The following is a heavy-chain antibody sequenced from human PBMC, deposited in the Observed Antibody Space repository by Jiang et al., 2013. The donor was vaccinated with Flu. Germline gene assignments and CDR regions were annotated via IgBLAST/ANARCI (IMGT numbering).Heavy chain of an antibody. CDR1: GYSISSGYY. Sequence: GSGLVKPSETLSLTCTVSGYSISSGYYWGWIRQPPGKGLEWIGSIYHSGSTYYNPSLKSRVTISVDTSKNQFSLKLSSVTAADTAVYYCAREPRQVVAVKGGYEFDYWGQGTLVTVSS. D-gene: IGHD3-22*01. CDR3: AREPRQVVAVKGGYEFDY. J-gene: IGHJ4*02. CDR2: IYHSGST. V-gene: IGHV4-38-2*02.